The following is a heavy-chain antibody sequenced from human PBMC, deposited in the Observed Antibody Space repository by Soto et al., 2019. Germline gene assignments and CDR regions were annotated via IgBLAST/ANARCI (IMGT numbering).Heavy chain of an antibody. CDR2: ISGSGGST. V-gene: IGHV3-23*01. CDR1: GFTFSSYA. D-gene: IGHD3-3*01. J-gene: IGHJ6*02. CDR3: AKGGFWSGYYNGYYYYYGMDV. Sequence: GGSLRLSCAASGFTFSSYAMSWVRQAPGKGLEWVSAISGSGGSTYYADSVKGRFTISRDNSKNTLYLQMNGLRAEDTAVYYCAKGGFWSGYYNGYYYYYGMDVWGQGTTVTVSS.